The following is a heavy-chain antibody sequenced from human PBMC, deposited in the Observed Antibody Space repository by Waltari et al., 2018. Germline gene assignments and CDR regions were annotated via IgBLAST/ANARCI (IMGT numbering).Heavy chain of an antibody. CDR3: VRSRWYDA. D-gene: IGHD2-15*01. V-gene: IGHV3-48*02. CDR1: GFTVNTYY. Sequence: EVQPVESGGGLVQPGGSLRLSCAASGFTVNTYYMHCVRQTRGKGLEWVSKVSVCIRHIDYADSEKGRFIICRDNAKNSLYLQMNSLRDEDTGVYYCVRSRWYDAWVQGTTVTVSS. CDR2: VSVCIRHI. J-gene: IGHJ6*02.